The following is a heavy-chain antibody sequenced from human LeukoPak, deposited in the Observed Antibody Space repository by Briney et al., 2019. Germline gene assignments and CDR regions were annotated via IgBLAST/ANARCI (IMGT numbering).Heavy chain of an antibody. D-gene: IGHD4-17*01. CDR1: GGTFSGYY. Sequence: SETLSLTCAVYGGTFSGYYWSWIRQPPGKGLEWIGEINHSGSTNYNPSLKSRVTISVDTSKNQFSLKLSSVTAADTAVYYCARSGDYVFDYWGQGTLVTVSS. V-gene: IGHV4-34*01. J-gene: IGHJ4*02. CDR3: ARSGDYVFDY. CDR2: INHSGST.